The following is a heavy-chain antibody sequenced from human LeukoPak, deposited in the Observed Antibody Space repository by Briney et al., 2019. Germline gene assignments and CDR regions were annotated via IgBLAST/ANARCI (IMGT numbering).Heavy chain of an antibody. CDR1: GGSINNYY. Sequence: PSETLSLTCTVSGGSINNYYWFWIRQPPGKGLEYIGFIYYSGSTNYNSSLKSRVTISLDTSKNQFSQKLSSVTAADTAVYYCAREEARGYRADYWGQGTLVTVSS. V-gene: IGHV4-59*12. J-gene: IGHJ4*02. CDR2: IYYSGST. D-gene: IGHD1-1*01. CDR3: AREEARGYRADY.